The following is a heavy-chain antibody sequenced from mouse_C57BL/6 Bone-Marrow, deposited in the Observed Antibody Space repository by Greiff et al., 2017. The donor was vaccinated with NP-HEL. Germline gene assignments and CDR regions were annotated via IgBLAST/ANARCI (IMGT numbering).Heavy chain of an antibody. CDR3: ARSHYYGSSHYFDD. V-gene: IGHV5-9*01. Sequence: DVMLVESGGGLVKPGGSLKLSCAASGFTFSSYSMSWVRQTPEKRLEWVATLSGGGGNTNYPDSVKGRFTIFRANAKNTLYLQMSRLRSEDTALYYCARSHYYGSSHYFDDWGQGTTLTVSS. CDR2: LSGGGGNT. CDR1: GFTFSSYS. D-gene: IGHD1-1*01. J-gene: IGHJ2*01.